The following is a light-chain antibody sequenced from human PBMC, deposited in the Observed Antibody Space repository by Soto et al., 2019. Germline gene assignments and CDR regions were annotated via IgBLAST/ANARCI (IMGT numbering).Light chain of an antibody. Sequence: EIVMTQSPATLSVSPGERATLSCRASESVSSNLAWYQQKPGQAPRLLIYGASTRATGIPARFSGSGSGTEFTLTISSLQSEDFAVYYCQQYSNWPRTFGQGTRLEIK. CDR1: ESVSSN. J-gene: IGKJ5*01. V-gene: IGKV3-15*01. CDR3: QQYSNWPRT. CDR2: GAS.